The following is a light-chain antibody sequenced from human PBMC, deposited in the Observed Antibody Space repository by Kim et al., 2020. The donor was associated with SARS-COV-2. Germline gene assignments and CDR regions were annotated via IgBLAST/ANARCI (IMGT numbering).Light chain of an antibody. CDR2: QNN. V-gene: IGLV3-1*01. CDR3: QAWDSTTAYV. J-gene: IGLJ1*01. Sequence: SCELTQPPSVSVSPGQTASITCSGDKLGDKFASWYQQKSGQSPLLVVYQNNKRPSGIPDRFSGSNSGNTATLTISGTQAMDEGDYYCQAWDSTTAYVFGPGTKVTVL. CDR1: KLGDKF.